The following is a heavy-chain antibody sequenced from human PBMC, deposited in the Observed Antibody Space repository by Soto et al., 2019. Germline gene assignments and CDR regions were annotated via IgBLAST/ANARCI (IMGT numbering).Heavy chain of an antibody. CDR2: ISYDGSNK. V-gene: IGHV3-30*18. CDR1: GFTFSSYG. CDR3: AKDHDIVVVVAPFFMDV. J-gene: IGHJ6*03. D-gene: IGHD2-15*01. Sequence: PGGSLRLSCAASGFTFSSYGMHWVRQAPGKGLEWVAVISYDGSNKYYADSVKGRFTISRDNSKNTLYLQMNSLRAEDTAVYYCAKDHDIVVVVAPFFMDVWGKGTSDTVSS.